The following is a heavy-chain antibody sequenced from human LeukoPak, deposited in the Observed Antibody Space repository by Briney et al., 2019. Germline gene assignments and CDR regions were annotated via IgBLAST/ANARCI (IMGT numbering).Heavy chain of an antibody. CDR2: IYSGGST. CDR3: ARTQYYYDSSGYYQPHFDY. CDR1: GFTVSSNY. D-gene: IGHD3-22*01. Sequence: GGSLRLSCAASGFTVSSNYMSWVRQAPGKGLEWVSVIYSGGSTYYADSVKGRFTISRDNSKNPLYLQMNSLRAEDTAVYYCARTQYYYDSSGYYQPHFDYWGQGTLVTVSS. J-gene: IGHJ4*02. V-gene: IGHV3-66*02.